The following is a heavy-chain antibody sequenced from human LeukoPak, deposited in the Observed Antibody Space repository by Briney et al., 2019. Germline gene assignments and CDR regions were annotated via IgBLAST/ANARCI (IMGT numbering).Heavy chain of an antibody. CDR2: ISSSSSYT. CDR1: GFTFSDYY. CDR3: ARGTYDILTGYYGGVVDY. Sequence: GGSLILSCAASGFTFSDYYMSWIRQAPGKGLEWVSYISSSSSYTNYADSVKGRFTISRDNAKNSLYLQMNSLRAEDTAVYYCARGTYDILTGYYGGVVDYWGQGTLVTVSS. V-gene: IGHV3-11*05. J-gene: IGHJ4*02. D-gene: IGHD3-9*01.